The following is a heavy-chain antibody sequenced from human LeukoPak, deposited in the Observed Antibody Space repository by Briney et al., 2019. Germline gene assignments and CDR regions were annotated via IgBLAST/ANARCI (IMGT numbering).Heavy chain of an antibody. CDR3: AKDMKILTGFDAFDI. J-gene: IGHJ3*02. CDR1: GFTFSSYG. D-gene: IGHD3-9*01. Sequence: PGGSLRLSCAASGFTFSSYGMSWVRQAPGKGLEWVSAISGSGGSTYYADSVKGRFTISRDNSKNTLYLQMNSLRAEDTAVYYCAKDMKILTGFDAFDIWGQGTMVTVSS. CDR2: ISGSGGST. V-gene: IGHV3-23*01.